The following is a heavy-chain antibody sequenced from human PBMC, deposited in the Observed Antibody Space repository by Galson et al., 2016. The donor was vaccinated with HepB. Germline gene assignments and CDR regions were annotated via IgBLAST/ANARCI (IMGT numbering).Heavy chain of an antibody. V-gene: IGHV3-30*18. CDR1: GFRLSNYG. D-gene: IGHD2-15*01. Sequence: SLRLSCAASGFRLSNYGMHWVRQAPGKGLEWVAAMSYDGINKYYADSVKGRFTISRDNSKNTLDLEMNSLRPEDTAMYYCAKDVRYCSYTSRQVCQFEYWGQGTLVTASS. J-gene: IGHJ4*02. CDR2: MSYDGINK. CDR3: AKDVRYCSYTSRQVCQFEY.